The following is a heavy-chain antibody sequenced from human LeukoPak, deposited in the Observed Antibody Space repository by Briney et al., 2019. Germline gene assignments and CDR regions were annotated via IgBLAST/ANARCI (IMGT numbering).Heavy chain of an antibody. V-gene: IGHV3-23*01. J-gene: IGHJ4*02. Sequence: SGSGGSTYYADSVKGRFTISRDNSKNTLYLQMNSLRAEDTAVYYCAKAKYSSSSTIGYYFDYWGQGTLVTVSS. D-gene: IGHD6-6*01. CDR3: AKAKYSSSSTIGYYFDY. CDR2: SGSGGST.